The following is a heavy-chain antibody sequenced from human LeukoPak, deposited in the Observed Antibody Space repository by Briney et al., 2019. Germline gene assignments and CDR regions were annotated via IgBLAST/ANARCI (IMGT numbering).Heavy chain of an antibody. V-gene: IGHV3-15*01. D-gene: IGHD3-3*01. CDR2: IKSKTDGGTT. J-gene: IGHJ4*02. CDR1: GFTFFSST. CDR3: TTAREYDFWSGYPFDY. Sequence: PGGSLRLSCAASGFTFFSSTMNWVRQAPGKGLEWVGRIKSKTDGGTTDYAAPVKGRFTISRDDSKNTLYLQMNSLKTEDTAVYYCTTAREYDFWSGYPFDYWGQGTLVTVSS.